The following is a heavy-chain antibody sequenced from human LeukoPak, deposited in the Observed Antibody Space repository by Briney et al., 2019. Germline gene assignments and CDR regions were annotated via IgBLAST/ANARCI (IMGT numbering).Heavy chain of an antibody. J-gene: IGHJ3*02. CDR2: IYYSGST. D-gene: IGHD3-9*01. CDR3: ARLRSVGRVRYFDWSTREVRDAFDI. CDR1: GGSISSSSYY. Sequence: SETLSLTCTVSGGSISSSSYYWGWIRQPPGKGLEWIGSIYYSGSTYYNPSPKSRVTISVDTSKNQFSLKLSSVTAADTAVYYCARLRSVGRVRYFDWSTREVRDAFDIWGQGTMVTVSS. V-gene: IGHV4-39*01.